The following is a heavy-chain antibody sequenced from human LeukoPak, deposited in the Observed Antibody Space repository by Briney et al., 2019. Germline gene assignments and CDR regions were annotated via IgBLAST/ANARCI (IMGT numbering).Heavy chain of an antibody. CDR2: ISTSGNYI. J-gene: IGHJ3*02. D-gene: IGHD3-22*01. CDR3: ARDALQWLLLRYAFDI. Sequence: GGSLRLSCAASGFTFSNYSMNWVRQAPGQGLEWVSSISTSGNYIYYADSVKGRFTISRGNAKNSLYLQLNSLRAEDTAVYYCARDALQWLLLRYAFDIWGQGTMVTVSS. CDR1: GFTFSNYS. V-gene: IGHV3-21*01.